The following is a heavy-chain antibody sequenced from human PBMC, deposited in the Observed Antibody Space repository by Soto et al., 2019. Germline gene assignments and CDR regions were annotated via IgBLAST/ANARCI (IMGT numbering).Heavy chain of an antibody. CDR1: C. V-gene: IGHV4-34*01. Sequence: CWLLCRQPPGKGLEWIGEINHSGSTNYNPSLKSRVTISVDTSKNQFSLKLSSVTAADTAVYYCARGAGWFGESRAFDIWGQGTMVT. CDR3: ARGAGWFGESRAFDI. D-gene: IGHD3-10*01. J-gene: IGHJ3*02. CDR2: INHSGST.